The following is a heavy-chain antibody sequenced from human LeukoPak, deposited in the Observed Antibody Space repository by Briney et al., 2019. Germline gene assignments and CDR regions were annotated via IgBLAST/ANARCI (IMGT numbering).Heavy chain of an antibody. CDR2: INHSGST. CDR3: ARKGVYYGSGSYYYYYYSMDV. CDR1: GGAFSGYY. D-gene: IGHD3-10*01. V-gene: IGHV4-34*01. J-gene: IGHJ6*03. Sequence: SETLSLTCAVYGGAFSGYYWSWIRQPPGKGLEWIGEINHSGSTNYNPSLKSRVTISVDTSKNQFPLKLSSVTAADTAVYYCARKGVYYGSGSYYYYYYSMDVWGKGTTVTVSS.